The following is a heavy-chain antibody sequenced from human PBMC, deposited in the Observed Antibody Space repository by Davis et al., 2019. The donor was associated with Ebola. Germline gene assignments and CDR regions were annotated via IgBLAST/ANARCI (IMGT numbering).Heavy chain of an antibody. CDR2: ISGSATST. CDR1: GFTFSSYS. Sequence: GGSLRLSCAASGFTFSSYSMNWVRQAPGKRLEWVSTISGSATSTYYADSLKGRFTVSRDNSKNTVYLQMYSLRAEDTAIYYCAKSPWSGSFDYWGQGTLVTVSS. J-gene: IGHJ4*02. V-gene: IGHV3-23*01. D-gene: IGHD1-26*01. CDR3: AKSPWSGSFDY.